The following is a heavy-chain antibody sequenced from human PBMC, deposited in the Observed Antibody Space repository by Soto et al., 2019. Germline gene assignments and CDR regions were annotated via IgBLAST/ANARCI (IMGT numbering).Heavy chain of an antibody. CDR2: IYSGGST. J-gene: IGHJ3*02. Sequence: EVQLVESGGGLVQPGGSLRLSCAASGFTVSSNYMSWVRQAPGKGLEWVSVIYSGGSTYYADSVKGRFTISRDNSKNTLYLQMNSLRAEDTAVYSCARDTQEITIFGVVITGDIWGQGTMVTVSS. D-gene: IGHD3-3*01. CDR1: GFTVSSNY. CDR3: ARDTQEITIFGVVITGDI. V-gene: IGHV3-66*01.